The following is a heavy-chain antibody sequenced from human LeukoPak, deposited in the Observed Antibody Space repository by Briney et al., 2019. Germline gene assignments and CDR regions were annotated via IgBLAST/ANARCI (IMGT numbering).Heavy chain of an antibody. D-gene: IGHD2-2*01. V-gene: IGHV1-2*02. CDR2: INPNSGGT. J-gene: IGHJ6*02. CDR3: ARRREGQLPYYYYGMDV. CDR1: GYTFTGYY. Sequence: AASVKVSCKASGYTFTGYYMHWVRQAPGQGLEWMGWINPNSGGTNYAQNFQGRVTMTRDTSISTAYMELSRLTSDDTAVYYCARRREGQLPYYYYGMDVWGQGTTVTVSS.